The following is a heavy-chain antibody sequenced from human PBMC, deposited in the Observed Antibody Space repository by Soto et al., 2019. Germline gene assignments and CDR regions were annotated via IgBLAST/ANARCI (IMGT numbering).Heavy chain of an antibody. CDR1: GFPFSSYA. V-gene: IGHV3-23*01. CDR3: AKNYFFDS. CDR2: IGVSSDA. Sequence: QPGGSLRLSCAASGFPFSSYAMSWARQAPGKGLEWVSSIGVSSDAYYADSVTGRFTISRDNSRNTLYLQMNSLRAEDTAVYYCAKNYFFDSWGQGTLVTVSS. J-gene: IGHJ4*02.